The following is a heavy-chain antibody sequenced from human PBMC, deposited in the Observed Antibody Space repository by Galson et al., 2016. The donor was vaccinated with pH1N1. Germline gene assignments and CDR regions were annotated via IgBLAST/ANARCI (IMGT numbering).Heavy chain of an antibody. V-gene: IGHV3-53*01. Sequence: SLRLSCATSGFSVSSNYMNWVRQAPGKGLEWVSVLYPGETTYYADSVKGRFTISRDNSKNTLFLQMNSLRADETAVYYCAGGPTRAQLEDHWGQGTLVTVSS. CDR2: LYPGETT. J-gene: IGHJ4*02. D-gene: IGHD6-13*01. CDR1: GFSVSSNY. CDR3: AGGPTRAQLEDH.